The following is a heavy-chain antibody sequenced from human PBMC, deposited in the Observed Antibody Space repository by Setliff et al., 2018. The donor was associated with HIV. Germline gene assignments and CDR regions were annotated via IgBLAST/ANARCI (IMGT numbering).Heavy chain of an antibody. CDR2: SIPILGIG. CDR3: ARCGAGEWHLYMDV. J-gene: IGHJ6*03. Sequence: ASVKVSCKASGGTFSSYTINWVRQAPGQGLEWMGRSIPILGIGNDEQAQKFKGRVTFTADKSTSTVYMELSSLRSEDTAVYYCARCGAGEWHLYMDVWGKGTAVTVPS. V-gene: IGHV1-69*02. CDR1: GGTFSSYT. D-gene: IGHD3-16*01.